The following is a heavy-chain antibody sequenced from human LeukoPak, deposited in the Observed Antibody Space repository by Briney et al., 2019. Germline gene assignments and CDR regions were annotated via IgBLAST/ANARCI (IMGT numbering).Heavy chain of an antibody. CDR1: GGTFSSYA. CDR3: ARACGQQLDGCFDY. J-gene: IGHJ4*02. CDR2: IIPIFGTA. V-gene: IGHV1-69*05. Sequence: VASVKVSCKASGGTFSSYAISWVRQAPGQGLEWMGGIIPIFGTANYAQKFQGRVTITTDESTSTAYVELSSLRSEDTAVYYCARACGQQLDGCFDYWGQGTLVTVSS. D-gene: IGHD6-13*01.